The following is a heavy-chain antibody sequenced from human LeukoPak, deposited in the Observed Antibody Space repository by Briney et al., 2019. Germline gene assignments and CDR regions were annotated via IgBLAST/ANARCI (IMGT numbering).Heavy chain of an antibody. CDR3: ATTDNYDSSGYPSFDY. CDR1: GYTLAELS. V-gene: IGHV1-24*01. Sequence: ASVKVSCKVSGYTLAELSMHWVRQAPGKGLGWMGGFVLEDGETIYAQKYQGRVTMTEDTSTDTAYMELSSLRSEDTAVYYCATTDNYDSSGYPSFDYWGQGTLVTVSS. D-gene: IGHD3-22*01. CDR2: FVLEDGET. J-gene: IGHJ4*02.